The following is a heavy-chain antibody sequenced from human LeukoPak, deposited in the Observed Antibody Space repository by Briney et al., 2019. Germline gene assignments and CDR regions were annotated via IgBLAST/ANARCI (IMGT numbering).Heavy chain of an antibody. Sequence: ASVKVSCXASGYTFTGYYMHWVRQAPGQGLEWMGRINPNYGGTNYSQNFQGRVTMTRDTSTSTPYMELSRLRSDDTAVYYCARGRSTSRAGTVGWGQGTLVTVSS. CDR2: INPNYGGT. J-gene: IGHJ4*02. CDR1: GYTFTGYY. CDR3: ARGRSTSRAGTVG. V-gene: IGHV1-2*06. D-gene: IGHD6-19*01.